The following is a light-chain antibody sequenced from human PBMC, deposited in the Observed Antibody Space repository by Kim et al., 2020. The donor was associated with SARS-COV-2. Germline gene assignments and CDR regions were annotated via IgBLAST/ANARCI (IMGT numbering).Light chain of an antibody. CDR3: SSYTSSTTLGV. V-gene: IGLV2-14*03. CDR2: DVT. Sequence: QSALTQPASVSGSPGQSITISCTGTSSDVGGYNFVSWYQQHLGEAPKLIIYDVTIRPSGVSNRFSGSKSCNTASLTISGLQAEDEADYYCSSYTSSTTLGVFGGGTQLTVL. J-gene: IGLJ2*01. CDR1: SSDVGGYNF.